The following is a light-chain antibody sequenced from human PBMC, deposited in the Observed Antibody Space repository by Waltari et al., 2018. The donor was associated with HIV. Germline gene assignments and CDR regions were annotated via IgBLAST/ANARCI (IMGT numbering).Light chain of an antibody. CDR2: MAS. V-gene: IGKV1-5*03. CDR3: HQYTDYSTYS. Sequence: DIQLTQSPSTLSAFTGDRVTITCRASETVDKWLAWYQQKPGEAPKLLTYMASTLQHGVPSRFSGSGSGTEFTLTISSLQPDDSATYFCHQYTDYSTYSFGQGTKLEI. CDR1: ETVDKW. J-gene: IGKJ2*03.